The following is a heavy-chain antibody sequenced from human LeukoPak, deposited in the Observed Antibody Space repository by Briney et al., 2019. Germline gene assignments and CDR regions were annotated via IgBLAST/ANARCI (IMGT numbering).Heavy chain of an antibody. J-gene: IGHJ6*03. D-gene: IGHD2-2*01. CDR3: ARAGARSTSYYYYMDV. CDR1: GYTFTSYG. V-gene: IGHV1-18*01. Sequence: ASVKVSCRASGYTFTSYGISWVRQAPGQGLEWMGWISAYNGNTNYAQKLQGRVTMTTDTSTSTAYMELRSLRSDDTAVYYCARAGARSTSYYYYMDVWGKGTTVTVSS. CDR2: ISAYNGNT.